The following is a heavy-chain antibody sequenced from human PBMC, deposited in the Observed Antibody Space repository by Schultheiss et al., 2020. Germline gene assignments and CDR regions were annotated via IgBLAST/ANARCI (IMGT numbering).Heavy chain of an antibody. CDR1: GGSVTSGSYF. CDR2: IYYSGHT. J-gene: IGHJ4*02. D-gene: IGHD1-26*01. CDR3: ARCDGSYSLIFDY. Sequence: SETLSLTCSVSGGSVTSGSYFWTWIRQPPGKGLEWIGYIYYSGHTNYHPSLKSRVTISADASKNQFSLKLNSVTAVDTAMYYCARCDGSYSLIFDYWGQGVQVTVSS. V-gene: IGHV4-61*01.